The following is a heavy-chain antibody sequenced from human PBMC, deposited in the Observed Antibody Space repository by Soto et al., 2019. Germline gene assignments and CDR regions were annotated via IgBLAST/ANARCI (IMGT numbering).Heavy chain of an antibody. J-gene: IGHJ4*02. CDR2: ISAYNGNT. D-gene: IGHD3-9*01. Sequence: ASVKVSCKASGGTFSSYAISWVRQAPGQGLEWMGWISAYNGNTNYAQKLQGRVTMTTDTSTSTAYMELRSLRSDDTAVYYCARSPAPKSRYFDWLPPRYYFDYWGQGTLVTVSS. CDR1: GGTFSSYA. CDR3: ARSPAPKSRYFDWLPPRYYFDY. V-gene: IGHV1-18*01.